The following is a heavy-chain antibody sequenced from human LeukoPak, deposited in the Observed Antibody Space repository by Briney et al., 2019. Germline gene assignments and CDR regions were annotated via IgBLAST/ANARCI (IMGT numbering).Heavy chain of an antibody. V-gene: IGHV4-59*01. CDR2: IYYSGAT. J-gene: IGHJ3*02. Sequence: PSETLSLTCTVSGGSISSYYWNWIRQPPGKGGEWIGYIYYSGATNYNPSLKGRVTISADTSKNQFSLKLSFVPTADTAVYYCARDTCTSTSCYRKDAFDIWGQGTMVTVSS. CDR3: ARDTCTSTSCYRKDAFDI. D-gene: IGHD2-2*01. CDR1: GGSISSYY.